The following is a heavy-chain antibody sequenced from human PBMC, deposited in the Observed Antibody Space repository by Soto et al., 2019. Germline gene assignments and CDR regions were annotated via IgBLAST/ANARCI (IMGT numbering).Heavy chain of an antibody. CDR2: ISGHNGKA. V-gene: IGHV1-18*04. CDR3: ARKGYIGNFAMDV. Sequence: GASVKVSGKASGYTFKSYDVMWVRKAPGQGLEWMGWISGHNGKADYAENFQGRVIMTTDTSTATASMDLRGLRSDDTAVYYCARKGYIGNFAMDVWGQGTTVTVSS. CDR1: GYTFKSYD. J-gene: IGHJ6*02. D-gene: IGHD5-12*01.